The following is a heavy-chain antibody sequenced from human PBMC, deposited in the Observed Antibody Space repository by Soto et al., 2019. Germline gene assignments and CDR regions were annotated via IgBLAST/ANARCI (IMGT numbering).Heavy chain of an antibody. D-gene: IGHD5-12*01. CDR3: ARHEGYSGSAPFDY. CDR2: SYYSGST. Sequence: PSETLSLTCTVSGGSISSSSYYWGWIRQPPGKGLEWIGSSYYSGSTYYNPSLKSRVTISVDTSKNQFSLKLSSVTAADTAVYYCARHEGYSGSAPFDYWGQGTLVTVSS. J-gene: IGHJ4*02. CDR1: GGSISSSSYY. V-gene: IGHV4-39*01.